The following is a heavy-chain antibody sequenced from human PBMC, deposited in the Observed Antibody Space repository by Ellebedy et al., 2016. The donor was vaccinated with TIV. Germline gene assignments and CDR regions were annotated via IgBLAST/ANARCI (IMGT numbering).Heavy chain of an antibody. J-gene: IGHJ5*02. V-gene: IGHV4-39*01. CDR2: IFSRGNT. Sequence: MPSETLSLTCTVSDASISSGRHHWGWIRQPPGKGLDWIGVIFSRGNTYYNPSVSGRVTISVDSSKNQFSLRLTSVTAADSAVYFCARLVKGSHLDLHWFDPWGQGTLVTVSS. CDR1: DASISSGRHH. D-gene: IGHD3-10*01. CDR3: ARLVKGSHLDLHWFDP.